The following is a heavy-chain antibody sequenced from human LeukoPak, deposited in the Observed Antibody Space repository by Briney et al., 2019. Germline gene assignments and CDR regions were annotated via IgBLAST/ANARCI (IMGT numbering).Heavy chain of an antibody. D-gene: IGHD3-3*01. V-gene: IGHV3-74*01. Sequence: QPGGSLRLSCAASGFTFSSYWMHWVRQAPEKGLVWVSRIKSDGSTKNYADSVKGRFTISRDNAKNTLHLQMNGLRAEDTAVYYCARDPSAWSGYYDYWGQGTPVTVSS. CDR2: IKSDGSTK. CDR3: ARDPSAWSGYYDY. CDR1: GFTFSSYW. J-gene: IGHJ4*02.